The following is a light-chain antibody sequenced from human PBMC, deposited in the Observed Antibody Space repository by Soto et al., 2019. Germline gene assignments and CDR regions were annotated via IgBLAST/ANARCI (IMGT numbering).Light chain of an antibody. Sequence: QSALTQPASVSGSPGQSITISCTGSSSDVGGYDYVSWYQHHPGNAPKLMIHDVSNRPSGVSNRFSGSKSGNTASLTISGLQAEDEADYYCSSYTSSSTPYVFGTGTKVTVL. CDR2: DVS. V-gene: IGLV2-14*03. CDR1: SSDVGGYDY. CDR3: SSYTSSSTPYV. J-gene: IGLJ1*01.